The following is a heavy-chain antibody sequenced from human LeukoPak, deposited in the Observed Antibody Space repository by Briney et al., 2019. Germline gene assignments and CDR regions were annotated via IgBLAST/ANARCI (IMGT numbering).Heavy chain of an antibody. J-gene: IGHJ4*02. Sequence: GGSLRLSCAASGFTFSSYAMHWVRQAPGKGLEYVSAISSNGGSTYYANSVKGRFTISRDNSKNTLYLQMGSLRAEDMAVYYCARDPGYYYDSSGSYDYWGQGTLVTVSS. CDR2: ISSNGGST. D-gene: IGHD3-22*01. V-gene: IGHV3-64*01. CDR1: GFTFSSYA. CDR3: ARDPGYYYDSSGSYDY.